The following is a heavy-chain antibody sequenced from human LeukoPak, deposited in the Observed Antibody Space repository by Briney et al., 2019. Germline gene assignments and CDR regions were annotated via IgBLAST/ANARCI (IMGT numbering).Heavy chain of an antibody. CDR1: GYTFTSYG. D-gene: IGHD6-19*01. V-gene: IGHV1-18*01. CDR2: ISAYNGNT. J-gene: IGHJ6*02. CDR3: ASSGYSSGWYYGMDV. Sequence: ASVKVSCKASGYTFTSYGISWVRQAPGQGLEWMGWISAYNGNTNYAQKLQGRVTMTTDTSTSTAYMELRSLRSDDTAVYCCASSGYSSGWYYGMDVWGQGTTVTVSS.